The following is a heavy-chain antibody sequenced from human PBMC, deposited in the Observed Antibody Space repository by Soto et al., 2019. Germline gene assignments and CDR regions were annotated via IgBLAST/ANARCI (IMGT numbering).Heavy chain of an antibody. CDR2: FDPEDGET. J-gene: IGHJ4*02. CDR1: GYTLTELS. D-gene: IGHD3-10*01. CDR3: ATFSMVRGVIFPMDDY. Sequence: ASVKVSCKVSGYTLTELSMHWVRQAPGKGLEWMGGFDPEDGETIYAQKFQGRVTMTEDTSTDTAYMELSSLRSEDTAVYYCATFSMVRGVIFPMDDYWGQGTLVTVSS. V-gene: IGHV1-24*01.